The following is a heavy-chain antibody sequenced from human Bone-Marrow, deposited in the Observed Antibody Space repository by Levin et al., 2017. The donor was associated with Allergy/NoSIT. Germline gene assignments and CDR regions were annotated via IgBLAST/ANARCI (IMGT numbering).Heavy chain of an antibody. CDR3: ARGLYSGWSFSFDH. J-gene: IGHJ4*02. Sequence: NASETLSLTCTVSGGSVSSGSYYWSWIRQPPGKGLEWIGHIYYTGSTDYNPSLKSRITISRDTSKNQFSLKLRSVTVADTAMYYCARGLYSGWSFSFDHWGQGTLVTASS. D-gene: IGHD6-19*01. CDR2: IYYTGST. V-gene: IGHV4-61*01. CDR1: GGSVSSGSYY.